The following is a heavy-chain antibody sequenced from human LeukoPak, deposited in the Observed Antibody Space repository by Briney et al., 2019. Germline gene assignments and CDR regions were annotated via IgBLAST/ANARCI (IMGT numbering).Heavy chain of an antibody. Sequence: GGSLRLSCAASGFTFRSYEMNWVRQAPGKGLEWISYISSSGSTINYADSVKGRFTISRDNAKNSLYLQMNSLRAEDTAVYYRARGYSSGWYTDYWGQGTLVTVSS. CDR2: ISSSGSTI. CDR1: GFTFRSYE. J-gene: IGHJ4*02. V-gene: IGHV3-48*03. CDR3: ARGYSSGWYTDY. D-gene: IGHD6-19*01.